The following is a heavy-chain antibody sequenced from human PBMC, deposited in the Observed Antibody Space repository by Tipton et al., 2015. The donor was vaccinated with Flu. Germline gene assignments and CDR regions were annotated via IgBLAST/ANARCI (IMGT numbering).Heavy chain of an antibody. V-gene: IGHV4-34*01. CDR1: GGSFSGYY. CDR2: INHSGST. J-gene: IGHJ5*02. CDR3: ARAPGRPCSANACPNWFDP. D-gene: IGHD2-15*01. Sequence: TLSLTCAVYGGSFSGYYWSWIRQPPGKGLEWIGEINHSGSTYYNPSLKSRVTISVDTSKNQFSLKMSSVTAADTAVYYCARAPGRPCSANACPNWFDPCGQGTLVTVSS.